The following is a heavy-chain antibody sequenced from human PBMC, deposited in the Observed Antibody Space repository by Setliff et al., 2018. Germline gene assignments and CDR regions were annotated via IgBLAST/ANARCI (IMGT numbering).Heavy chain of an antibody. CDR1: GYSISSGYY. CDR3: ARVDFTMLQGVLGQ. D-gene: IGHD3-10*01. Sequence: PSETLSLTCAVSGYSISSGYYWGWIRQPPGKGLEWIGSIYHSGSTYYNPSLKSRVTISIDTSKNQFSLRLTSVTAADTAVYYCARVDFTMLQGVLGQWGQGTLVTVSS. CDR2: IYHSGST. V-gene: IGHV4-38-2*01. J-gene: IGHJ1*01.